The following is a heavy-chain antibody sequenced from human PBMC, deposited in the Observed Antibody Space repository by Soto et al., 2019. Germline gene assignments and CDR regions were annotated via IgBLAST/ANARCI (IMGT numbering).Heavy chain of an antibody. J-gene: IGHJ4*02. D-gene: IGHD3-10*01. CDR3: ARGHYYGSGSGFDY. CDR1: GGTFSSYT. CDR2: IIPILGIA. V-gene: IGHV1-69*02. Sequence: QVQLVQSGAAVKKPGSSVKVSCKASGGTFSSYTISWVRQAPGQGLEWMGRIIPILGIANYAQKFQGRVTITADKSTSTAYMELSSLRSEDTAVYYCARGHYYGSGSGFDYWGQGTLVTVSS.